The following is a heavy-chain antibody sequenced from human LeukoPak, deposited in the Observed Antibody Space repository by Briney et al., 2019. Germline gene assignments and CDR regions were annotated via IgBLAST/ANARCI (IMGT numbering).Heavy chain of an antibody. Sequence: PGGSLRLSCSASGFTFSRYDMYGVRQAPGKGLEYVSAISSNGGNTYYADSVKGRFTISRDNSKNTLYLQMSSLRTEDTAIYHCVKAITVSANFDCWGQGTLVTVSS. CDR1: GFTFSRYD. D-gene: IGHD2-21*02. J-gene: IGHJ4*02. CDR3: VKAITVSANFDC. CDR2: ISSNGGNT. V-gene: IGHV3-64D*09.